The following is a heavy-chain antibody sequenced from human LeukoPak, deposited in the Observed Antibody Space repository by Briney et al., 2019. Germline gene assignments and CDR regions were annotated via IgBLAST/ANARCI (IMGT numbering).Heavy chain of an antibody. V-gene: IGHV1-2*02. D-gene: IGHD6-6*01. CDR3: ARDGGSSGLDP. J-gene: IGHJ5*02. CDR2: VNPKSGDT. CDR1: GYTFSGYY. Sequence: GASVKVSCKASGYTFSGYYIHGGRQAPEQGVEWMGWVNPKSGDTKYTQKFQGRVTMTRDTSINTAYMELSRLTSDDTAVYYCARDGGSSGLDPWGQATLVTVSP.